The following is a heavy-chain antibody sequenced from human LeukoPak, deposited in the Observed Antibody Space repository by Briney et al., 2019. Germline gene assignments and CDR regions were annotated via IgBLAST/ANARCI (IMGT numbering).Heavy chain of an antibody. CDR3: ARSPHPYYYYGMDV. CDR2: IYHSGST. J-gene: IGHJ6*04. CDR1: GGSISSGGYS. Sequence: PSQTLSLTCAVSGGSISSGGYSWSWIRQPPGKGLEWIGYIYHSGSTYYNPSLKSRVTISVDRSKNQFSLKLSFVTAADTAVYYCARSPHPYYYYGMDVWGKGTTVTVSS. V-gene: IGHV4-30-2*01.